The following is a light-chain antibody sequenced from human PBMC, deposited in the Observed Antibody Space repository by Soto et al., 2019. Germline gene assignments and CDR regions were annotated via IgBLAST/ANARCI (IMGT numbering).Light chain of an antibody. CDR1: SGDVGGYNY. CDR3: SSYAGSNNYV. CDR2: EVS. Sequence: SALTQPPSASWSPGQSVTISCTGTSGDVGGYNYVSWYQQHPGKAPKLMIFEVSERPSGVPDRFSASKSGNTASLTVSGLQAEDEAYYYCSSYAGSNNYVFGTGTKLTVL. V-gene: IGLV2-8*01. J-gene: IGLJ1*01.